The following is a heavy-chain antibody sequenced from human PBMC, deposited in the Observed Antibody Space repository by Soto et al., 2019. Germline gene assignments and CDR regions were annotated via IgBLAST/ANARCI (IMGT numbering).Heavy chain of an antibody. Sequence: SVTRSRTCTVSGGSISSCYWCWIPQPPRKRLQCIAYIYSGWSTNYIPSLKSRVTISVDTSKNQYSLKLSSVTAAHTAVYSCASDDTAMVTPWGQGTLVAASS. D-gene: IGHD5-18*01. J-gene: IGHJ5*02. CDR3: ASDDTAMVTP. V-gene: IGHV4-59*01. CDR1: GGSISSCY. CDR2: IYSGWST.